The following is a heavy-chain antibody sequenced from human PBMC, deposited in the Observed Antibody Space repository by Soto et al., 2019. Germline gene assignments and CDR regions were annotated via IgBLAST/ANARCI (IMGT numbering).Heavy chain of an antibody. CDR1: GYTFSTYG. D-gene: IGHD3-10*01. J-gene: IGHJ4*02. V-gene: IGHV1-18*01. Sequence: QVQLVQSGAEVTEPGASVKLSCKTSGYTFSTYGLTWVRQAPGQGLEWMGWTVATTGSTIYAQDFQGRVTVTTDRSTNSGYRERKSLTSDDTALYYCARVAGYGSGSRHFDSWGQGTLVTVSS. CDR3: ARVAGYGSGSRHFDS. CDR2: TVATTGST.